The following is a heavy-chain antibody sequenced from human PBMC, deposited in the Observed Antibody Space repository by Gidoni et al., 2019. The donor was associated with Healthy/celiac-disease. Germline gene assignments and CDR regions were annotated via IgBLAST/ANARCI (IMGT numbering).Heavy chain of an antibody. D-gene: IGHD2-2*02. CDR2: IKSKTDGGTT. V-gene: IGHV3-15*01. J-gene: IGHJ6*02. CDR1: GFTFSNAW. CDR3: TTGGYCSSTSCYKGSGMDV. Sequence: EVQLVESGGGLVKPGGSLRLSCAASGFTFSNAWMIWVRQAPGKGLEWVGRIKSKTDGGTTDYAAPVKGRFTISRDDSKNTLYLQMNSLKTEDTAVYYCTTGGYCSSTSCYKGSGMDVWGQGTTVTVSS.